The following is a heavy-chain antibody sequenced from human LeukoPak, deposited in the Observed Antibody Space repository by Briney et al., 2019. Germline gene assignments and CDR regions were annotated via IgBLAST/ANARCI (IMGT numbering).Heavy chain of an antibody. Sequence: GGSLRLSCAASGFTFSSYAMGWVRQAPGKGLEWVSAISGSGGSTYYADSVKGRFTISRDNSKNTLYLQMNSLRAEDTAVYYCAKDGSLRLGELSFGFDYWGQGTLVTVSS. CDR1: GFTFSSYA. D-gene: IGHD3-16*02. V-gene: IGHV3-23*01. CDR3: AKDGSLRLGELSFGFDY. J-gene: IGHJ4*02. CDR2: ISGSGGST.